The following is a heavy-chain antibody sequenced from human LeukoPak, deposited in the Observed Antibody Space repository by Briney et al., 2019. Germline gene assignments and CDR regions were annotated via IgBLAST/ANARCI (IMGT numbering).Heavy chain of an antibody. V-gene: IGHV1-8*01. J-gene: IGHJ4*02. Sequence: TSVKVSCKASGYTFTSYDINWVRQATGQGLEWMGWMNPNSGNTGYAQKFQGRVTMTRNTSISTAYMELSSLRSEDTAVYYCARAGGYCGRISCPYYFDYWGQGSLVAVSS. CDR3: ARAGGYCGRISCPYYFDY. D-gene: IGHD2-15*01. CDR2: MNPNSGNT. CDR1: GYTFTSYD.